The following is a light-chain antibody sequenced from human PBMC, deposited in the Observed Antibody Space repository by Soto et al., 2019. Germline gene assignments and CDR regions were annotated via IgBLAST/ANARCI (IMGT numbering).Light chain of an antibody. CDR1: QSVNSY. CDR3: QHRSEWPVS. J-gene: IGKJ5*01. CDR2: DAS. V-gene: IGKV3-11*01. Sequence: EIVLSQSAAAVSLSPGERATLPCRASQSVNSYIAWYQQKPGQAPRLLISDASNRATGIPARFSGSGSGTDFTLTISSLEPEDFAVYYCQHRSEWPVSFGQGTRLEIK.